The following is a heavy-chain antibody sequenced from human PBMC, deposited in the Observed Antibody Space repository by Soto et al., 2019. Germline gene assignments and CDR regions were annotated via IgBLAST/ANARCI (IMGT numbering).Heavy chain of an antibody. D-gene: IGHD3-22*01. V-gene: IGHV1-3*01. CDR3: ARERYYDSSAPRVLKYKWFDP. CDR2: INAGNGNT. Sequence: ASVKVSCKASGYTFTSYAMHWVRQAPGQRLEWMGWINAGNGNTKYSQKFQGRFTISRDNSKNTLYLQMNSLRAEDTAVYYCARERYYDSSAPRVLKYKWFDPSGQGTLVTVSS. CDR1: GYTFTSYA. J-gene: IGHJ5*02.